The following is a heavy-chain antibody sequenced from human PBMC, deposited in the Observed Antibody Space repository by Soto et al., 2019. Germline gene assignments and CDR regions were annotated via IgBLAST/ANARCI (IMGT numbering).Heavy chain of an antibody. J-gene: IGHJ4*02. V-gene: IGHV3-64*01. D-gene: IGHD2-8*02. CDR3: ARPPFSGTGFSGYFDY. Sequence: VGSLRLSCAASGFTFSSYAMHWVRQAPGKRLEYVATISSSGDSTYYANSVKGRFTISRDNSKNTLYLQMGSLRAEDMAVYYCARPPFSGTGFSGYFDYWGQGTLVTVSS. CDR1: GFTFSSYA. CDR2: ISSSGDST.